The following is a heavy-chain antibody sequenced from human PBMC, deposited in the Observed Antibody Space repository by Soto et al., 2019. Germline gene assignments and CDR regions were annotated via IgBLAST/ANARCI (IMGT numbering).Heavy chain of an antibody. D-gene: IGHD6-13*01. CDR3: ASSAGLDHLLNYYGLNV. CDR2: IIPVLGTP. Sequence: QVLLVQSSAEVKQPWSSVQVSCKASGGTFTSTAFSWVRQAPGQGLEWMGGIIPVLGTPNYAQKFQARLTVTADASTTTVHMELSSLRSDDTAVYYCASSAGLDHLLNYYGLNVLGQGTTVTVSS. CDR1: GGTFTSTA. V-gene: IGHV1-69*01. J-gene: IGHJ6*02.